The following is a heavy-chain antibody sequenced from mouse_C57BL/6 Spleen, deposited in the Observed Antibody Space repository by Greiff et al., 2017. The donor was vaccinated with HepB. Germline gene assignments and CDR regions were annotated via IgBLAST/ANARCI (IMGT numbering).Heavy chain of an antibody. J-gene: IGHJ4*01. CDR2: IDPANGNT. Sequence: EVQGVESVAELVRPGASVKLSCTASGFNIKNTYMHWVKQRPEQGLEWIGRIDPANGNTKYAPKFQGKATITADTSSNTAYLQLSSLTSEDTAIYYCSRPRSSGYYYAMDYWGQGTSVTVSS. D-gene: IGHD1-1*01. CDR3: SRPRSSGYYYAMDY. CDR1: GFNIKNTY. V-gene: IGHV14-3*01.